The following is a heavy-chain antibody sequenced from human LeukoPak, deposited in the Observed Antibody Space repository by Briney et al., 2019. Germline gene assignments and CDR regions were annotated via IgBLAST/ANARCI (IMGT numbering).Heavy chain of an antibody. Sequence: PSETLSLTCAVYGGSFSGYYWSWIRQPPGKGLEWIGEINHSGSTNYNPSLKSRVTISVDTSKNQFSLKLSSVTAADTAVYYCARGRGTMVREVMSGWFDPWGQGTLVTVSS. J-gene: IGHJ5*02. D-gene: IGHD3-10*01. CDR1: GGSFSGYY. V-gene: IGHV4-34*01. CDR3: ARGRGTMVREVMSGWFDP. CDR2: INHSGST.